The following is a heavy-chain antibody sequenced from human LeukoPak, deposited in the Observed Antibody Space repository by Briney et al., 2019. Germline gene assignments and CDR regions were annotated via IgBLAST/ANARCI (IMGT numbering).Heavy chain of an antibody. D-gene: IGHD3-3*01. CDR3: ASRLGSGMDV. CDR1: GGSISSSSYY. J-gene: IGHJ6*02. CDR2: IYDSGST. V-gene: IGHV4-39*01. Sequence: PSETLSLTCTVSGGSISSSSYYWGWIRQPPGKGLEWIGSIYDSGSTYYNPSLKSRVTISVDTSKNQFSLKLSSVTAADTAVYYCASRLGSGMDVWGQGTTVTVSS.